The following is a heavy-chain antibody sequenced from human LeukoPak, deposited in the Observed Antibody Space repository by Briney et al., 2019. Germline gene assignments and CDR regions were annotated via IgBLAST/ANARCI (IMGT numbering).Heavy chain of an antibody. V-gene: IGHV4-34*01. J-gene: IGHJ5*02. CDR2: INHSGST. CDR1: GGSFSGYY. CDR3: ARDSSWQGFDP. D-gene: IGHD6-13*01. Sequence: SETLSLTCAVYGGSFSGYYWSWIRQPPGKGLEWIGEINHSGSTNYSPSLKSRVTISVDTSKNQFSPKLSSVTAADTAVYYCARDSSWQGFDPWGQGTLVTVSS.